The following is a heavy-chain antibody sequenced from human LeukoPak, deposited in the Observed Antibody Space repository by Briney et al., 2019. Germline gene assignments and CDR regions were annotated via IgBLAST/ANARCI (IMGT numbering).Heavy chain of an antibody. CDR3: TGRSGYYPKYFQH. CDR1: RFTLGDYA. J-gene: IGHJ1*01. V-gene: IGHV3-49*03. Sequence: PGRSLRLSCTASRFTLGDYAMSWLRQAPGKGLEWVGFIRSKAYGGTTEYAASVKGRFTISRDDSKSIAYLQMNSLKTEDTAVYYCTGRSGYYPKYFQHWGQGTLVTVSS. D-gene: IGHD3-22*01. CDR2: IRSKAYGGTT.